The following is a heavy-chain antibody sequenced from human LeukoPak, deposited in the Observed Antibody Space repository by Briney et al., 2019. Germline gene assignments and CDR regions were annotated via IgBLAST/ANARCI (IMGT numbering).Heavy chain of an antibody. CDR2: ITGSGSTQ. CDR1: RFTFSMYE. V-gene: IGHV3-48*03. J-gene: IGHJ4*02. Sequence: GGSLRLSCISSRFTFSMYEMNCVRQAPGKGREWVSYITGSGSTQYYADSVRGRFTISRDNAKKSLYLKMNSLKTEDTAVYYWTTDKGYYGSGSYTLTDYWGQGTLVTVSS. D-gene: IGHD3-10*01. CDR3: TTDKGYYGSGSYTLTDY.